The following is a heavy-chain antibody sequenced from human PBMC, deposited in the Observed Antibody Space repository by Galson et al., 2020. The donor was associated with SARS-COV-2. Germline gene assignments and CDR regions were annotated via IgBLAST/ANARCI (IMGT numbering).Heavy chain of an antibody. CDR2: VYYSGRA. Sequence: ASETLSLTCTVSGDSISSGGYYWTWSRQHPGKGLEWIGYVYYSGRAYYSPSLKSRVTISVEKSKNQFSLKLTSVTAADTAVYYCAKKTDYWGQGTLVTVSS. J-gene: IGHJ4*02. V-gene: IGHV4-31*03. CDR1: GDSISSGGYY. CDR3: AKKTDY.